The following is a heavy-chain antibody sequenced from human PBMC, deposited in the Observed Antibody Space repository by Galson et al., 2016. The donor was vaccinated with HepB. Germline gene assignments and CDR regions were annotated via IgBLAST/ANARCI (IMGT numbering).Heavy chain of an antibody. CDR3: ARFGDLLTGYISFGILRGSFDL. V-gene: IGHV1-46*01. J-gene: IGHJ2*01. CDR1: AYTFINYY. Sequence: SVKVSCKAFAYTFINYYIHWVRQAPGQGLEWMGIINPGGGSTIYAPKSQGRVTMTSDMSMSTVYLELNSLRHEDTAVYYCARFGDLLTGYISFGILRGSFDLWGRATLVRVSS. CDR2: INPGGGST. D-gene: IGHD3-9*01.